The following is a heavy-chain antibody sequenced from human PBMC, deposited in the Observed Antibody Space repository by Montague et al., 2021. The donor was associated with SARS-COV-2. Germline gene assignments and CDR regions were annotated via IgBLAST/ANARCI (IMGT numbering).Heavy chain of an antibody. CDR2: IYYSGST. CDR1: GGSISSSSYY. V-gene: IGHV4-39*01. Sequence: SETLSLTCTVSGGSISSSSYYWGWIRQPPGKGLEWIGCIYYSGSTYYNPSLKSRVTISVDTSKNQFSLKLSSVTAADTAVYYCARQEPIVVVVSAARGWFDPWGQGTLVTVSS. CDR3: ARQEPIVVVVSAARGWFDP. D-gene: IGHD2-15*01. J-gene: IGHJ5*02.